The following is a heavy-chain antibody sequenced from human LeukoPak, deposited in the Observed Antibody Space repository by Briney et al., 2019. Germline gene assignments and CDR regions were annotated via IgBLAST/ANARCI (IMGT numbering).Heavy chain of an antibody. J-gene: IGHJ4*02. V-gene: IGHV4-39*01. CDR2: IYYSGST. Sequence: SETLSLTCTVSGGSISSSSYYWGWIRQPPGKGLEWIGSIYYSGSTYYNPSLKSRVTISVDTYKNQFSLKLSSVTPADPAVYYCARHAYYDSSGYFDYWGQGTLVTVSS. CDR1: GGSISSSSYY. D-gene: IGHD3-22*01. CDR3: ARHAYYDSSGYFDY.